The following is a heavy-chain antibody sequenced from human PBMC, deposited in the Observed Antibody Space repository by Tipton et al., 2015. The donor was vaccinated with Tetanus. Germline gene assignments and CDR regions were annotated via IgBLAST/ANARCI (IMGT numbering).Heavy chain of an antibody. V-gene: IGHV4-39*01. J-gene: IGHJ4*02. CDR3: ARHQSGYFTPFDY. CDR2: IYESGDT. CDR1: ADSFTNFY. D-gene: IGHD3-3*01. Sequence: TLSLTCTVSADSFTNFYWGWIRQPPGKGLEWIGSIYESGDTYYIPSLKSRVTISVDTSKNQFSLNLNSMAAADTGVYYCARHQSGYFTPFDYWGQGNLVTVSS.